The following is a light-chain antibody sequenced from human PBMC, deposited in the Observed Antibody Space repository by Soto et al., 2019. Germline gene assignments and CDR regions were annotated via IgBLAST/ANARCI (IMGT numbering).Light chain of an antibody. CDR3: QQYNNWPPGT. CDR2: DAS. CDR1: QSVSSN. Sequence: EIVMTQSPATLSVSPGERATLSCRASQSVSSNLAWYQQKPGQAPRLLIYDASTRATGIPDRFSGSGSGTEFTITISTLQSEDFAVYYCQQYNNWPPGTFGPGTKVDIK. J-gene: IGKJ3*01. V-gene: IGKV3-15*01.